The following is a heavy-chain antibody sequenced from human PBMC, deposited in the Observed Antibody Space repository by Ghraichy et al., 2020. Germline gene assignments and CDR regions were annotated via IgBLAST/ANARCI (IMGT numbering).Heavy chain of an antibody. Sequence: CVGSGFTFSDYNMNWVRQSPGKGLEWVSYITTSSRTIFYADSVKGRFAISRDNAQNSLYLQMNSLRDEDTAVYYCARASTVVRFYFYAGMDVWGQGTTVTVSS. CDR1: GFTFSDYN. CDR3: ARASTVVRFYFYAGMDV. D-gene: IGHD4-23*01. J-gene: IGHJ6*02. CDR2: ITTSSRTI. V-gene: IGHV3-48*02.